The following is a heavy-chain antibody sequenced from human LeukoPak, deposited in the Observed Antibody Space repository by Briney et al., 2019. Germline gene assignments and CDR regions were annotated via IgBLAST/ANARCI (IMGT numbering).Heavy chain of an antibody. D-gene: IGHD6-6*01. J-gene: IGHJ3*02. CDR2: IRYDGSNK. Sequence: GGSLRLSCAASGFTFSSYGMHWVRQAPGKGLEWVAFIRYDGSNKYYADSVKGRFTISRDNSKNTLYLQMNSLRAEDTAVYYCAKEPPKNARIAARPGQDAFDIWGQGTMVTVSS. CDR3: AKEPPKNARIAARPGQDAFDI. V-gene: IGHV3-30*02. CDR1: GFTFSSYG.